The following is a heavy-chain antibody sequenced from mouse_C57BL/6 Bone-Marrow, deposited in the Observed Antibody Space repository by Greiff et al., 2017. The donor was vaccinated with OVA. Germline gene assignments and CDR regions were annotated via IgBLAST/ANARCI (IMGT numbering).Heavy chain of an antibody. J-gene: IGHJ2*01. V-gene: IGHV1-69*01. D-gene: IGHD1-1*01. Sequence: QVQLQQPGAELVMPGASVKLSCKASGYTFTSYWMHWVKQRPGQGLEWIGEIDPSDSYTNYNQKFKSKSTLTVDKSSSTAYMQLSSLTSEDSAVYYCARWDYYGSGSYFDYWGQGTTLTVSS. CDR1: GYTFTSYW. CDR2: IDPSDSYT. CDR3: ARWDYYGSGSYFDY.